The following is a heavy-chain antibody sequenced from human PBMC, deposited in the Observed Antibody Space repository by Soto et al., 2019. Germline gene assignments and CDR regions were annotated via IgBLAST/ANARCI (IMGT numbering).Heavy chain of an antibody. CDR3: ARDRQILYSSGYGNDY. CDR2: ISAYNGNT. Sequence: GASVKVSCKASGYTFSTYGVSWVRQAPGQGLEWMGWISAYNGNTNYAQNLQGRLTMATDTSTNTAYMELRSLRSDDTAVYYCARDRQILYSSGYGNDYWGQGTLVTVSS. J-gene: IGHJ4*02. V-gene: IGHV1-18*01. D-gene: IGHD3-22*01. CDR1: GYTFSTYG.